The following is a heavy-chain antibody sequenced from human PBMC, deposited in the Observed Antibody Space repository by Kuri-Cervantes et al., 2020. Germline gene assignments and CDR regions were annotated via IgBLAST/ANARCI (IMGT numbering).Heavy chain of an antibody. V-gene: IGHV3-7*01. CDR1: GFSFSSYG. CDR3: ARDQGITGTMGVVDY. CDR2: IKQDGSEK. J-gene: IGHJ4*02. D-gene: IGHD1-7*01. Sequence: LSLTCAASGFSFSSYGMSWVRQAPGKGLDWVANIKQDGSEKYYVDSVKGRFTISRDNAKNSLYLQMNSLRAEDTAVYYCARDQGITGTMGVVDYWGQGTLVTVSS.